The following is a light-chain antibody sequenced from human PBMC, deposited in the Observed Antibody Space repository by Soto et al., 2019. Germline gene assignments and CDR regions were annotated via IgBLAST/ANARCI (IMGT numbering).Light chain of an antibody. V-gene: IGKV3-20*01. CDR1: QSVTNY. Sequence: IVSTQSPGTLSLSPGESASLSCRASQSVTNYLAWYQQKPGQAPRLLIYDTSTRAAGVPDRFSVSGSGTDFTLIISRLEPEDFALYYCQQYAGSPYTFGQGTKLEIK. CDR3: QQYAGSPYT. CDR2: DTS. J-gene: IGKJ2*01.